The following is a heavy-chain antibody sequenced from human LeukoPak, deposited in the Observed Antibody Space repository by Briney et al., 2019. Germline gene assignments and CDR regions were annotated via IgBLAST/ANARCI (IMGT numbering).Heavy chain of an antibody. Sequence: ASVKVSCKASGYTFTGYYMHWVRQAPGQGLEWMGRINPNSGGTNYAQKFQGRVTITRDTSISTAYMELSRLRSDDTAVYYCARAGGGVTFYYYYYMGVCGKGTTVTVSS. CDR1: GYTFTGYY. CDR3: ARAGGGVTFYYYYYMGV. V-gene: IGHV1-2*06. CDR2: INPNSGGT. D-gene: IGHD1-26*01. J-gene: IGHJ6*03.